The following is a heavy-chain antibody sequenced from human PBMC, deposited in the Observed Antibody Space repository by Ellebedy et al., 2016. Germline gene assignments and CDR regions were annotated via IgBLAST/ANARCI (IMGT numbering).Heavy chain of an antibody. CDR3: ARSRGNWNDVNYYMDV. CDR2: ISSASSSGYTAI. V-gene: IGHV3-48*04. J-gene: IGHJ6*03. CDR1: GFTFSNYW. D-gene: IGHD1-1*01. Sequence: GESLKISCAASGFTFSNYWMSWVRQAPGKGLQWVAYISSASSSGYTAIYYADSVSGRFTVSRDNPKSSVYLQMNSLRAEDTAVYYCARSRGNWNDVNYYMDVWGKGTTVSVSS.